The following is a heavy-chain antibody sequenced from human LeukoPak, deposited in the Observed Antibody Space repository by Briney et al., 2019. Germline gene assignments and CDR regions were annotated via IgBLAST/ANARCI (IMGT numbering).Heavy chain of an antibody. V-gene: IGHV4-59*01. D-gene: IGHD6-13*01. CDR2: IYYSGST. J-gene: IGHJ4*02. Sequence: RSETLSLTCTVSGGSISSYYWSWIRQPPGKGLEWIGYIYYSGSTNYNPSLKSRVTISVDTSKNQFSLKLSSVTAADTAVYYCARDTPGYGPDYWGQETLVTVSS. CDR3: ARDTPGYGPDY. CDR1: GGSISSYY.